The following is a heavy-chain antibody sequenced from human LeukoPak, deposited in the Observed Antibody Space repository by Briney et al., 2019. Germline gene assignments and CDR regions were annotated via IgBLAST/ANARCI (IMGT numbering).Heavy chain of an antibody. Sequence: SETLSLTCTVSGGSISSSSYYWGWIRQPPGKGLEWIGSIYYSGSTYYNPSLKSRVTISVDTSKNQFSLKLSSVTAADTAVYYCARAYSSGWPYYFDYWGQGTLVTVSS. CDR2: IYYSGST. CDR3: ARAYSSGWPYYFDY. D-gene: IGHD6-19*01. J-gene: IGHJ4*02. V-gene: IGHV4-39*07. CDR1: GGSISSSSYY.